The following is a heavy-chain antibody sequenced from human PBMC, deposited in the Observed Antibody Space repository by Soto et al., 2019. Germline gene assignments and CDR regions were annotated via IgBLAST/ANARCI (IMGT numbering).Heavy chain of an antibody. CDR2: IYWDDDK. D-gene: IGHD5-12*01. J-gene: IGHJ4*02. CDR3: AHIDPEIVTVGGHGGFDS. V-gene: IGHV2-5*02. Sequence: QITLKESGPTLVRPPQTLTLTCTFSGFSLTSGVGVGWIRQPPGKALEWLALIYWDDDKRYSPSLKNRLTITKDPSKNQVVLTMTNVGPVDTATYFCAHIDPEIVTVGGHGGFDSWGQGTLVTVSS. CDR1: GFSLTSGVG.